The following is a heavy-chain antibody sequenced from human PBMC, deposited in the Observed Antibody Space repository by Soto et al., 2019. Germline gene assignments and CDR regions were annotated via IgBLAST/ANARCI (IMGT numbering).Heavy chain of an antibody. J-gene: IGHJ4*02. V-gene: IGHV4-59*11. Sequence: SETLSLTCTVSGAAIDSHYWSWIRQPPGKGLEWIGQVFYSGSTNYNPSLKSRVTISINTATKQFSLKLTSVRPADTAVYYCARSFRVPVDYFDSWGQGTLVAVSS. CDR3: ARSFRVPVDYFDS. CDR1: GAAIDSHY. CDR2: VFYSGST. D-gene: IGHD3-10*01.